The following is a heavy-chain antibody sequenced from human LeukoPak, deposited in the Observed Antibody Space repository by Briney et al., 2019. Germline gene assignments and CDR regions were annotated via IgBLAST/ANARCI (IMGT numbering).Heavy chain of an antibody. CDR1: GFTFSSYG. V-gene: IGHV3-30*02. J-gene: IGHJ4*02. D-gene: IGHD4-17*01. Sequence: QAGGSLRLSCAASGFTFSSYGMHWVRQAPGKGLEWVAFIRYDGSNKYYADSVKGRFTISRDNSKNTLYLQMNSLRAEDTAVYYCVTPVTTNFDYWGQGTLVTVSS. CDR3: VTPVTTNFDY. CDR2: IRYDGSNK.